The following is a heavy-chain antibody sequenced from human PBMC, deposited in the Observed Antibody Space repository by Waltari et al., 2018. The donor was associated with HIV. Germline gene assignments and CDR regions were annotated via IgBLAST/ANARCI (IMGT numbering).Heavy chain of an antibody. CDR2: IYYSGST. CDR3: ARGWSFDI. CDR1: GGSISRYY. J-gene: IGHJ3*02. Sequence: QVQLQESGPGLVKPSDTLSLTCPVTGGSISRYYWSWIRQPPWKGLEWIGYIYYSGSTNYNPSLKSRVTISVDTSKNQFSLKLSSVTAADTAVYYCARGWSFDIWGQGTMVTVSS. V-gene: IGHV4-59*01. D-gene: IGHD2-8*01.